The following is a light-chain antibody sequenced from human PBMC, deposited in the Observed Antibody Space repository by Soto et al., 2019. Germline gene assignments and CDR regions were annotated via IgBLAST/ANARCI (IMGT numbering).Light chain of an antibody. CDR1: QTISSSS. Sequence: VMTQSPAALSVAPGERATLSCRASQTISSSSLAWYQQKGGQAPRLLIYGASSRATGIPDRLSGSGSGTDFTLTISRLEPDDFAVYYCQQYGTSSTFGQGTRLEIK. CDR2: GAS. CDR3: QQYGTSST. V-gene: IGKV3-20*01. J-gene: IGKJ5*01.